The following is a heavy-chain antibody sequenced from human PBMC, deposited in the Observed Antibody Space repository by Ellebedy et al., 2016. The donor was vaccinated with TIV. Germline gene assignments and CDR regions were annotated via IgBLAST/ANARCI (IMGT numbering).Heavy chain of an antibody. CDR1: GFIISGDW. CDR2: INPDGSAE. Sequence: PGGSLRLSCAASGFIISGDWMSWVRQAPGKGLEWVAHINPDGSAEYYVDSVKGRFTISRDISKNTLYLQMNSLRVDDTAVYYCAEEGGSSRGASGMDVWGQGTAVVVSS. V-gene: IGHV3-7*01. J-gene: IGHJ6*02. D-gene: IGHD6-6*01. CDR3: AEEGGSSRGASGMDV.